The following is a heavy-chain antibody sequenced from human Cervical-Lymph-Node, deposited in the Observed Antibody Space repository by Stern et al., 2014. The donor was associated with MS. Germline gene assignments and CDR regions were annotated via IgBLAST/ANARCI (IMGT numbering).Heavy chain of an antibody. Sequence: QVQLQQWGAGLLKASETLSLTCAVYYESSTAFTDYYWTWIRQPPGKGLEWLGEITPSGRTNYKTSLESRLTISVDTFKSQISLQLISVTAADTALYYCARGKSKFDFWSQGTQVTVSS. CDR3: ARGKSKFDF. J-gene: IGHJ5*01. CDR1: YESSTAFTDYY. CDR2: ITPSGRT. V-gene: IGHV4-34*01.